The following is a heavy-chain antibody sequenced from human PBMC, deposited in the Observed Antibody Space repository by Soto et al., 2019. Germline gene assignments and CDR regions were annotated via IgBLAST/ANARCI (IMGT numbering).Heavy chain of an antibody. CDR2: ISGSGGST. J-gene: IGHJ4*02. CDR1: GITFRNYA. Sequence: EVQLLESGGGLVQPGGSLRLSCTASGITFRNYAMSWVRQAPGQGLEWVSVISGSGGSTYYADSVKGRFTLSRDNSKDTMYLEMKRLGVEGTGIYHCGTGKGGVVVVGIGCWGQGTLVTGSS. V-gene: IGHV3-23*01. CDR3: GTGKGGVVVVGIGC. D-gene: IGHD2-15*01.